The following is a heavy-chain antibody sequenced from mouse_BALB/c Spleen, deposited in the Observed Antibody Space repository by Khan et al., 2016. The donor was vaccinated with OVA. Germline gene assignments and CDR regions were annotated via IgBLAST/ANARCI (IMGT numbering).Heavy chain of an antibody. D-gene: IGHD1-1*01. CDR1: GYSFTGYF. CDR3: ARTYGRDFDC. Sequence: VQLQQSGPELVKPGASVRITCKASGYSFTGYFMNWVMQSHGKSLEWIGRINPHIGETLYNQKFKDKATLTVDESSSTVHMELRSLASEDSAIYYCARTYGRDFDCWGQGTTLTVSS. J-gene: IGHJ2*01. V-gene: IGHV1-20*02. CDR2: INPHIGET.